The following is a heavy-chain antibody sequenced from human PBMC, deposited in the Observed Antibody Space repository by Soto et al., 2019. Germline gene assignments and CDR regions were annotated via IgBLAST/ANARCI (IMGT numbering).Heavy chain of an antibody. CDR3: AKPQMVRGVIKKTPEALDY. CDR1: GFTFSSYA. J-gene: IGHJ4*02. V-gene: IGHV3-23*01. CDR2: ISGSGGST. D-gene: IGHD3-10*01. Sequence: GGSLRLSCAASGFTFSSYAMSWVRQAPGKGLEWVSAISGSGGSTYYADSVKGRFTISRDNSKNTLYLQMNSLRAEDTAVYYCAKPQMVRGVIKKTPEALDYWGQGTLVTVSS.